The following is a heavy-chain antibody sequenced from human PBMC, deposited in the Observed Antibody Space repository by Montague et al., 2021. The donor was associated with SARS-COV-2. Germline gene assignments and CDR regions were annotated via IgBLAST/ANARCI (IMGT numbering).Heavy chain of an antibody. V-gene: IGHV4-59*01. Sequence: SETLSLTCTVSGDSITDYFWTWIRQPPGKGLEWIGYIYHTGSTKYNPSLDSRVTMSIDTSKNQFSLKLTSVTAADTAIYYCARDLSRAFCGGDSCYSETWFAPWGQGTLVTVSS. CDR1: GDSITDYF. CDR2: IYHTGST. CDR3: ARDLSRAFCGGDSCYSETWFAP. D-gene: IGHD2-21*02. J-gene: IGHJ5*02.